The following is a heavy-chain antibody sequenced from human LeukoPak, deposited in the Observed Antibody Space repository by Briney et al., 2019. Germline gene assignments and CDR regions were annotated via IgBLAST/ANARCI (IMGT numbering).Heavy chain of an antibody. D-gene: IGHD3-3*01. Sequence: SVKVSCKASGGTFISYAISWVRQAPGQGLEWMGGIIPIFGTANYAQKFQGRVTITADESTSTAYMELSSLRSEDTAVYYCARDDSWSGYPRTFMDVWGQGTTVTVSS. J-gene: IGHJ6*02. CDR2: IIPIFGTA. CDR1: GGTFISYA. CDR3: ARDDSWSGYPRTFMDV. V-gene: IGHV1-69*13.